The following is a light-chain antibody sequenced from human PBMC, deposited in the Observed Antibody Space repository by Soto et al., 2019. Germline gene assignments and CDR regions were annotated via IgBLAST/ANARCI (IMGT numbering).Light chain of an antibody. CDR2: SAS. CDR3: QKYNNVPRT. V-gene: IGKV1-27*01. Sequence: DIQMTQSPSSLSASVGDRVTITCRASQDISNFLAWYQQKPGKVPKLLIYSASTLHSGVPPRFSGSGSGTDFTLTISSLQPEDVATYYCQKYNNVPRTFGQGTKVEIK. CDR1: QDISNF. J-gene: IGKJ1*01.